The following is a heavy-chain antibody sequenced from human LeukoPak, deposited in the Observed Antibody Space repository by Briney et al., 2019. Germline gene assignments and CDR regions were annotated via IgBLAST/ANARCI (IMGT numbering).Heavy chain of an antibody. CDR2: IHSSGST. CDR1: GGSISSNY. CDR3: ARSRERICTNPPCYVDLQAT. V-gene: IGHV4-59*10. Sequence: SETLSLTCAVSGGSISSNYWNWIRQAAGKGLEWIGRIHSSGSTNYNSSLESRVTILVDTSKNQFSLKLSSVTAADTAIYYCARSRERICTNPPCYVDLQATWGQGALVTVSP. J-gene: IGHJ4*02. D-gene: IGHD2-8*01.